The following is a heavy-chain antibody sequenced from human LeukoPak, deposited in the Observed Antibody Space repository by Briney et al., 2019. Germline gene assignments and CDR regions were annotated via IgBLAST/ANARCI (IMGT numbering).Heavy chain of an antibody. CDR2: ISSSSYI. D-gene: IGHD3-22*01. J-gene: IGHJ3*02. V-gene: IGHV3-21*01. Sequence: GGSLRLSCAASGFTFSSYSMNWVRQAPGKGLEWVSSISSSSYIYYADSVKGRFTISRDNAKNSLYLQMNSLRAEDTAVYYCARDSAAMIVVVTDAFDIWGQGTMVTVSS. CDR1: GFTFSSYS. CDR3: ARDSAAMIVVVTDAFDI.